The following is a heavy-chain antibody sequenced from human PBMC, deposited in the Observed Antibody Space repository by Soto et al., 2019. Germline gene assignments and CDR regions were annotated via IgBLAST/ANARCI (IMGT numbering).Heavy chain of an antibody. D-gene: IGHD6-19*01. V-gene: IGHV4-39*01. CDR1: GGSISSSSYY. J-gene: IGHJ4*02. CDR2: IYYSGST. Sequence: SETLSLTCTVSGGSISSSSYYWGWIRQPPGKGLEWIGSIYYSGSTYYNPSLKSRVTISVDTSKNQFSLKLSSVTAADTAVYYCARPNTDPYSSGWYFGYWGQGTLVTVSS. CDR3: ARPNTDPYSSGWYFGY.